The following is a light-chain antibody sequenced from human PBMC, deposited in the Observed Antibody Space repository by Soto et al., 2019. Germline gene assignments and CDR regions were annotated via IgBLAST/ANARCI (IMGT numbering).Light chain of an antibody. Sequence: QSVLTQPASVSGSPGQSITISCTGTSSDVGGYNYVSWYQQHPGKAPKFMIYDVSSRPSGVSNRVSGSKSGNTASLTISVLQAEDEADYYCCSYTTSNTRQIVFGTGTKVTVL. V-gene: IGLV2-14*03. CDR2: DVS. CDR1: SSDVGGYNY. CDR3: CSYTTSNTRQIV. J-gene: IGLJ1*01.